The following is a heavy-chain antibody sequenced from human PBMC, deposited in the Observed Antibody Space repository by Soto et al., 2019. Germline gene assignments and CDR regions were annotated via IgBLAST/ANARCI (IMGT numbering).Heavy chain of an antibody. D-gene: IGHD3-9*01. V-gene: IGHV3-53*01. J-gene: IGHJ4*02. Sequence: GGSLRLSCAASGFTVSSNYMSWVRQAPGKGLEWVSVIYSGGSTYYADSVKGRFTISRDNSKNTLYLQMNSLRAEDTAVYYCARQDILTGYYPSYYFDYWGQGTQVTVSS. CDR2: IYSGGST. CDR1: GFTVSSNY. CDR3: ARQDILTGYYPSYYFDY.